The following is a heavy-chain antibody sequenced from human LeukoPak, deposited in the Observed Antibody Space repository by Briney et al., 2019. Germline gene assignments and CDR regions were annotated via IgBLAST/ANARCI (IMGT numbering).Heavy chain of an antibody. J-gene: IGHJ4*02. CDR2: ISSSSSYI. CDR3: ARATTVTTPFDY. Sequence: GGSLRLSCAASGFTFSSYSMNWVRQAPGKGLEWVSSISSSSSYIYYADSVKGRFTISRDNAKNSLYLQMNSLRAEDTAVYYCARATTVTTPFDYWGQGTLVTVSS. D-gene: IGHD4-17*01. V-gene: IGHV3-21*01. CDR1: GFTFSSYS.